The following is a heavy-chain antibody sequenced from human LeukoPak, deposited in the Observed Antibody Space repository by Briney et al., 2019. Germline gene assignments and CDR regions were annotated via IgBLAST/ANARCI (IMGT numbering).Heavy chain of an antibody. Sequence: PSQTLSLTCTVSGASISSGSYYWSWIRQPAGKGLEWIGRIYTRGSTNYNPSLKSRVTISVDTSKNQLSLKLSSVTATDTAVYYCARESPIIETRWGQGTLVTVSS. CDR1: GASISSGSYY. D-gene: IGHD2/OR15-2a*01. CDR3: ARESPIIETR. J-gene: IGHJ4*02. V-gene: IGHV4-61*02. CDR2: IYTRGST.